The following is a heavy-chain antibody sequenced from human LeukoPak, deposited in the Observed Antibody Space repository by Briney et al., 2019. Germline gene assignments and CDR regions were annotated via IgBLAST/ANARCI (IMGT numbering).Heavy chain of an antibody. CDR1: GFTFRSQA. CDR3: AKGAGNTARDDFDY. J-gene: IGHJ4*02. V-gene: IGHV3-23*01. D-gene: IGHD5-18*01. Sequence: GGSLRLSCAASGFTFRSQAMSWVRQAPGKGLEWVSTITGSGGSTQYADSVKGRFTLSRDNSRNTLSLQMNSLRAEDTAVYYCAKGAGNTARDDFDYWGQGSLVTVSS. CDR2: ITGSGGST.